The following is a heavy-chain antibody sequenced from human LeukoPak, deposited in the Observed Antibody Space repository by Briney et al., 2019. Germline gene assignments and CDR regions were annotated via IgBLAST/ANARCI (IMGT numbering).Heavy chain of an antibody. CDR3: ARGRDTMVRGEIDY. V-gene: IGHV4-34*01. CDR1: GGSFSGYY. J-gene: IGHJ4*02. D-gene: IGHD3-10*01. Sequence: SETLSLTCAVYGGSFSGYYWSWIRQPPGKGLEWIGEINHSGSTNHNPSLKSRVTISVDTSKNQFSLKLSSVTAADTAVYYCARGRDTMVRGEIDYWGQGTLVTVSS. CDR2: INHSGST.